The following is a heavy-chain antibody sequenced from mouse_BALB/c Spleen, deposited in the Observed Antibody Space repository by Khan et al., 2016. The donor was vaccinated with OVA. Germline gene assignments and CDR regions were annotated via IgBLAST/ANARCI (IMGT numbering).Heavy chain of an antibody. Sequence: EVQLQESGPGLVKPSQSLSLTCTVTGYSITSDYAWNWIRQFPGNKLEWMGYISYSGRTSYNPSLTSRISITRDTSKHPFFLQLNSVTTEDTATYYCARSVTITTVVATDFDYWGQGTTLTVSS. J-gene: IGHJ2*01. V-gene: IGHV3-2*02. CDR2: ISYSGRT. CDR3: ARSVTITTVVATDFDY. CDR1: GYSITSDYA. D-gene: IGHD1-1*01.